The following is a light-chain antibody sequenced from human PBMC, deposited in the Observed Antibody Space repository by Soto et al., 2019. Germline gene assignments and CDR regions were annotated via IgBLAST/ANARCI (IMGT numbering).Light chain of an antibody. CDR1: SSDIGAYAY. Sequence: QLVLTQPASVSGSPGQSIAISCTGTSSDIGAYAYVSWYQQHPGKIPKLIVFDVNYRPSGVSSRFSGSKSGNTASLTISGLQAEDEADFYCSSYTRSSPVIFGGGTKLTVL. CDR2: DVN. CDR3: SSYTRSSPVI. V-gene: IGLV2-14*03. J-gene: IGLJ2*01.